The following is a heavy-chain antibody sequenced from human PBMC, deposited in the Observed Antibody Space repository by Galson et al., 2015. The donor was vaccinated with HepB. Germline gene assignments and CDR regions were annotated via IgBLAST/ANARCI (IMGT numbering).Heavy chain of an antibody. Sequence: SLRLSCATSGSTFTKYGMHWVRQAPGKGLEWVALIWSDGSDKNYADSVKGRFTISRDNSKNTVSLQMDSLKAEDTAGYYCARDRTYCGSPSCSRMGPNYWGQGTLATVSS. CDR3: ARDRTYCGSPSCSRMGPNY. CDR1: GSTFTKYG. J-gene: IGHJ4*02. D-gene: IGHD2-2*01. V-gene: IGHV3-33*01. CDR2: IWSDGSDK.